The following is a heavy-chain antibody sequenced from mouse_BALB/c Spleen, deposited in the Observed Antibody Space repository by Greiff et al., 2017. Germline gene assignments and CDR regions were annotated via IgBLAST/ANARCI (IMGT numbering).Heavy chain of an antibody. V-gene: IGHV5-9-4*01. Sequence: DVKLVESGGGLVKPGGSLKLSCAASGFTFSSYAMSWVRQSPEKRLEWVAEISSGGSYTYYPDTVTGRFTISRDNAKNTLYLEMSSLRSEDTAMYYCARRGTEYYYAMDYWGQGTSVTVSS. CDR2: ISSGGSYT. CDR1: GFTFSSYA. D-gene: IGHD3-3*01. J-gene: IGHJ4*01. CDR3: ARRGTEYYYAMDY.